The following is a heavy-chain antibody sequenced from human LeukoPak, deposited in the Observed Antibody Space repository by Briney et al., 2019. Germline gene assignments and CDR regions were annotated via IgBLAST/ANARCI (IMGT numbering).Heavy chain of an antibody. D-gene: IGHD2-15*01. Sequence: GGSLRLSCAASGFTFSSYAMSWVRQAPGKGLDLVSAISGSGGSTYYADSVKGRFTISRDNSKNTLYLQMNSLRAEDTAVYYCAKDPLSARDYWGQGTLVTVSS. CDR1: GFTFSSYA. CDR2: ISGSGGST. CDR3: AKDPLSARDY. J-gene: IGHJ4*02. V-gene: IGHV3-23*01.